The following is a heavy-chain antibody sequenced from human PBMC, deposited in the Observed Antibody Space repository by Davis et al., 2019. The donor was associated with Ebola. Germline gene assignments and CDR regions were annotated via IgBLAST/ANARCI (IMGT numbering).Heavy chain of an antibody. CDR1: GYRLTNYW. CDR2: IYPGDSDT. D-gene: IGHD4-23*01. V-gene: IGHV5-51*01. J-gene: IGHJ5*01. CDR3: ARSIVGGKSERWFDS. Sequence: GESLNTPCNCSGYRLTNYWIGRVRQLPGKGLEWLGIIYPGDSDTRYSPSFQGQVTISADKSTTTAYLQWSSLKASDTAMYYCARSIVGGKSERWFDSWGQGTLATVSS.